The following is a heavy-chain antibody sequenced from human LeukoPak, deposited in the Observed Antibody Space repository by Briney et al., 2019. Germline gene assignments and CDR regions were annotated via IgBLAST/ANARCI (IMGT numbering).Heavy chain of an antibody. V-gene: IGHV5-51*01. CDR1: GYSFTSYW. Sequence: GESLKISCKGSGYSFTSYWIGWVRQMPGKGLEWMGIIYPGDSDTRYSPSFQGQVTISADESISTAYLQWSSLKASDTAMYYCARHGPRYYYGSGSSPNNWFDPWGQGTLVTVSS. D-gene: IGHD3-10*01. CDR2: IYPGDSDT. J-gene: IGHJ5*02. CDR3: ARHGPRYYYGSGSSPNNWFDP.